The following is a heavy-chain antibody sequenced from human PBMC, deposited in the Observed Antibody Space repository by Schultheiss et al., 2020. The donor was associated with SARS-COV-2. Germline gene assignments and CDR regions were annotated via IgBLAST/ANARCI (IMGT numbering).Heavy chain of an antibody. CDR1: GGSISSYY. J-gene: IGHJ6*02. V-gene: IGHV4-59*01. Sequence: SETLSLTCTVSGGSISSYYWSWIRQPAGKGLEWIGHIYYRGTSNYNPSLKSRVTISVDTSKRQFSLKLRSATAADTAVYYCARVFSSSWFSETSYYYGIDVWGQGTTVTVSS. CDR3: ARVFSSSWFSETSYYYGIDV. D-gene: IGHD6-13*01. CDR2: IYYRGTS.